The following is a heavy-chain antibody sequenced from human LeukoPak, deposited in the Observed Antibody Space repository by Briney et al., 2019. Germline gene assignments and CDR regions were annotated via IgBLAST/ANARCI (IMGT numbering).Heavy chain of an antibody. D-gene: IGHD2-2*01. J-gene: IGHJ5*02. V-gene: IGHV4-38-2*01. CDR2: IYHSGST. CDR1: GYSISSGYY. CDR3: ARHLRYQLLHISWFDP. Sequence: PSETLSLTCAVSGYSISSGYYWGWIRQPPGKGLEWIGSIYHSGSTYYNPSLKSRVTISVDTSKNQFSLKLSSVTAADTAVYYCARHLRYQLLHISWFDPWGQGTLVTVSS.